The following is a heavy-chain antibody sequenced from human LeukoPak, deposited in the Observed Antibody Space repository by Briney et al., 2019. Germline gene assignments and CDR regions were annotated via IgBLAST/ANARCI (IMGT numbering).Heavy chain of an antibody. CDR2: INAGNGNT. CDR1: GYTFTSYA. J-gene: IGHJ4*02. D-gene: IGHD4-17*01. V-gene: IGHV1-3*01. Sequence: ASVKVSCKASGYTFTSYAMHWVRQAPGQRLEWMGWINAGNGNTKYSQKFQGRVTITRDTSASTAYMELSSLRSEDTAVYYCAGDHRGYGDAFDYWGQGTLVTVSS. CDR3: AGDHRGYGDAFDY.